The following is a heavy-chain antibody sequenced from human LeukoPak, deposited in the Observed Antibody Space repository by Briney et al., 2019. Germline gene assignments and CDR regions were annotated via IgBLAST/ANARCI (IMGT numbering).Heavy chain of an antibody. CDR1: GFTFSSYA. Sequence: GGSLRPSCAASGFTFSSYAMSWVRQAPGKGLEWVSAISGSGGSTYYADSVKGRFTISRDNSKNTLYPQMNSLRAEDTAVYYCAKRRYLGVAVAGFDPWGQGTLVTVSS. CDR2: ISGSGGST. D-gene: IGHD6-19*01. J-gene: IGHJ5*02. V-gene: IGHV3-23*01. CDR3: AKRRYLGVAVAGFDP.